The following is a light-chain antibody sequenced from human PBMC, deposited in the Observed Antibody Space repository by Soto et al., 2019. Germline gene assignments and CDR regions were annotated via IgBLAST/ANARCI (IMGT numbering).Light chain of an antibody. Sequence: DIQLTQSPSTLSASVRDRVTISCRASQSINNYLAWYQQKPGKAPKLLIYKASTLESGVPSTFSGSGSGTEFSLTISSLQPDDFATYYCQQYGNLWTFGQGTKVEIK. V-gene: IGKV1-5*03. CDR2: KAS. CDR3: QQYGNLWT. CDR1: QSINNY. J-gene: IGKJ1*01.